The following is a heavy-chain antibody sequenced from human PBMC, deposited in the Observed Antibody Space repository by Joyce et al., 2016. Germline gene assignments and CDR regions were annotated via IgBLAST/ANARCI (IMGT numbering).Heavy chain of an antibody. D-gene: IGHD2/OR15-2a*01. V-gene: IGHV1-69*04. J-gene: IGHJ3*02. CDR1: GGKFYDYT. Sequence: VQLVQSGAEVKKPGSSVKVSCKVSGGKFYDYTITWVRQAPGQVLEWMGRIIPSVGVANYARKFRGRVALTADKSTATAYLELNSLRLDDTAMFFCTRGRIEYSKTFNAYDIWGQGTMVTVSS. CDR2: IIPSVGVA. CDR3: TRGRIEYSKTFNAYDI.